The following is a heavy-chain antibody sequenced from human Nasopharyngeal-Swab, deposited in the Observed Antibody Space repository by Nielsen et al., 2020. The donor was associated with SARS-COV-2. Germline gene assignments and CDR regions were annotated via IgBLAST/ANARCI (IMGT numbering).Heavy chain of an antibody. CDR3: ARHDSINGMDV. J-gene: IGHJ6*02. V-gene: IGHV5-51*01. Sequence: VRQMPGKGLEWMGIIYPGDSDTRYSPSFQGQVTISADKSISTAYLQWSSLKASDIAMYYCARHDSINGMDVWGQGTTVTVSS. CDR2: IYPGDSDT. D-gene: IGHD1-14*01.